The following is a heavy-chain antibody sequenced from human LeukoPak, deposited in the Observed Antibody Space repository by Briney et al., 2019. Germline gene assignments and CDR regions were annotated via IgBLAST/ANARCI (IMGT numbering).Heavy chain of an antibody. CDR2: INQDGSAR. Sequence: PGGSLSLSCAASGFSLSSHWMSWVRQAPGKGLEWVANINQDGSARYYVDSVKGRFTTSRDNAKNSMYLQMNSLRPEDTAVYYCARWDIRGTAHQLDYWGQGTLVTVSS. CDR3: ARWDIRGTAHQLDY. CDR1: GFSLSSHW. J-gene: IGHJ4*02. V-gene: IGHV3-7*01. D-gene: IGHD5-12*01.